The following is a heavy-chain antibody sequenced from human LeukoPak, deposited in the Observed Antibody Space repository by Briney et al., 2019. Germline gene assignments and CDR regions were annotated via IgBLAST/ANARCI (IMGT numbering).Heavy chain of an antibody. CDR2: ISAYNGNT. CDR3: ARALHLAVADWFDP. J-gene: IGHJ5*02. D-gene: IGHD6-19*01. V-gene: IGHV1-18*01. CDR1: GYTFTSYG. Sequence: GASVKVSCKASGYTFTSYGISWVRQAPGQGLEWMGWISAYNGNTNYAQKLQGRVTMTTDTSTSTAYMELRSLRSDDTAVYYCARALHLAVADWFDPWGQKTLVTVSS.